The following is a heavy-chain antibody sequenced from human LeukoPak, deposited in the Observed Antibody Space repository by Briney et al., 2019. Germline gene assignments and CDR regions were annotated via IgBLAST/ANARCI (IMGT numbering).Heavy chain of an antibody. CDR3: ARDASRYYYDSSGTHFQH. Sequence: GGSLRLSCAASGFTFSDYYMSWIRQAPGNGLEWVSYISSSGSTIYYADSVKGRFTISRDNAKNSLYLQMNSLRAEDTAVYYCARDASRYYYDSSGTHFQHWGQGTLVTVSS. D-gene: IGHD3-22*01. J-gene: IGHJ1*01. V-gene: IGHV3-11*01. CDR2: ISSSGSTI. CDR1: GFTFSDYY.